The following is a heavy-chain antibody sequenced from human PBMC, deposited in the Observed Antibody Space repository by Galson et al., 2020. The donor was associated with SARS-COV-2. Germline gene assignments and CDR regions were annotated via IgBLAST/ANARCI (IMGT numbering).Heavy chain of an antibody. CDR2: IKQDGRKK. Sequence: GGSLRLSCAASGFNFSSYSMNWVRQAPGKGLEWVANIKQDGRKKNYVDSVKGRFTISRDNSKSTLYVQMSSLRPDDTAVYSCAGVHFDGYSCEYRRVDAWGQGTLVTVSS. CDR3: AGVHFDGYSCEYRRVDA. D-gene: IGHD3-16*02. V-gene: IGHV3-7*01. J-gene: IGHJ5*02. CDR1: GFNFSSYS.